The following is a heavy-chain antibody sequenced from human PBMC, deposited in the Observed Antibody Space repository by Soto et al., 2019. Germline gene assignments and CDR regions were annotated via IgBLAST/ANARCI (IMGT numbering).Heavy chain of an antibody. V-gene: IGHV3-74*01. CDR1: GFTLNNYW. D-gene: IGHD3-16*01. J-gene: IGHJ4*02. Sequence: WGSLRLSCAASGFTLNNYWMHWVREAPGKGLVWVSRINNDGSSTAYADPVKGRFTISRDNAKNTLYLQMNSLRAEDTAIYYCARDLGGPDYWGQGTLVTVSS. CDR2: INNDGSST. CDR3: ARDLGGPDY.